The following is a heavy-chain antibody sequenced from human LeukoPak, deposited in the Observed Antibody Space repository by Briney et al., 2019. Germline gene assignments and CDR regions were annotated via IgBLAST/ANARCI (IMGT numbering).Heavy chain of an antibody. V-gene: IGHV1-69*05. CDR2: LIPIFGTA. D-gene: IGHD3-3*01. CDR3: AVYYDPQLNYYYYMDV. Sequence: SVKVSCKASGGTFSSYAISWVRQAPGQGLEWMGGLIPIFGTANYAQKFQGRVTITTDESTSTSYMELSSLRSEDTAVYYCAVYYDPQLNYYYYMDVWGKGTTVTVSS. J-gene: IGHJ6*03. CDR1: GGTFSSYA.